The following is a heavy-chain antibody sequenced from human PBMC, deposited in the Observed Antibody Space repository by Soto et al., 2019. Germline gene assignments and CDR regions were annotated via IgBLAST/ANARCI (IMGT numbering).Heavy chain of an antibody. D-gene: IGHD3-16*02. V-gene: IGHV3-73*01. CDR3: TSHLGELSFPSAFDI. J-gene: IGHJ3*02. CDR1: GFTVSGSA. Sequence: EVQLVESGGGLVQPGGSLKLSCAASGFTVSGSAVHWVRQASGKGLEWVGRIRSKTNSYATAYAASVKGRFTILRDDAKNTAYLELNSLKTEATAVYYCTSHLGELSFPSAFDIWGQGTMVTVSS. CDR2: IRSKTNSYAT.